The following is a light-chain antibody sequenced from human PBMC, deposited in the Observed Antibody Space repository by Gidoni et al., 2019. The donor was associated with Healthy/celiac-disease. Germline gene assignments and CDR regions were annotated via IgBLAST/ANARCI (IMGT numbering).Light chain of an antibody. V-gene: IGKV1-39*01. CDR1: QSISRY. J-gene: IGKJ5*01. Sequence: DIQMIQSPSSLSAFVGDRVTITCRASQSISRYLDWYQHKPGKAPKLLIYAASNLQSGVPSRFSGSGSGTDFTLTISSLQPEDFAPYYCQQSYSTSITFGQGTRLEIK. CDR2: AAS. CDR3: QQSYSTSIT.